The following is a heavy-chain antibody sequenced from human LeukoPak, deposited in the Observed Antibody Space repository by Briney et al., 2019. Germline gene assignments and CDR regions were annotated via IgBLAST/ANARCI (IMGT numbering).Heavy chain of an antibody. CDR3: ARGGGEMATIIFDY. J-gene: IGHJ4*02. CDR2: IYYSGST. CDR1: GGSISSYY. V-gene: IGHV4-59*12. D-gene: IGHD5-24*01. Sequence: SETLSLTCTVSGGSISSYYWSWIRQPPGKGLEWIGYIYYSGSTNYNPSLKSRVTISVDTSKNQFSLKLSSVTAADTAVYYCARGGGEMATIIFDYWGQGTLVTVSS.